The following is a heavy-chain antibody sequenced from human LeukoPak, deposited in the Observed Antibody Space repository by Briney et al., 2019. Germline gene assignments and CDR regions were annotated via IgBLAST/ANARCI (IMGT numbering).Heavy chain of an antibody. V-gene: IGHV4-30-2*01. D-gene: IGHD4-17*01. CDR2: IYRSGST. CDR3: ARDQYGDNGEYWFDP. CDR1: GGSISSGGYS. Sequence: SETLSLTCAVSGGSISSGGYSWSWIRQPPGKGLEWIGYIYRSGSTYYNPSLKSRVTISVDRSKNQFSLKLSSVTAADTAVYYCARDQYGDNGEYWFDPWGQGTLVTVSS. J-gene: IGHJ5*02.